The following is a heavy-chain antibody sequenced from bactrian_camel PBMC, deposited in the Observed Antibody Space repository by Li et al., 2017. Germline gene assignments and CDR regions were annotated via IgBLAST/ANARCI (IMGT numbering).Heavy chain of an antibody. CDR2: FYTGAEEP. Sequence: HVQLVESGGGLVQPGGSLNLSCAATGKTNVLNCMGWFRQAPGKEREGVARFYTGAEEPAYADSAKGRFTISKDNAKNTLYLQMNSLKPEDTAMYYCVADEMGCIENVYRGQGTQVTVS. J-gene: IGHJ4*01. V-gene: IGHV3S54*01. CDR1: GKTNVLNC. CDR3: VADEMGCIENVY. D-gene: IGHD1*01.